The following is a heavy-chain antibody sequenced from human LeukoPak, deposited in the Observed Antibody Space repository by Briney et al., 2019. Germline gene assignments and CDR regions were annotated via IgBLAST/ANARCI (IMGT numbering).Heavy chain of an antibody. V-gene: IGHV1-8*01. CDR1: GYTFTSYD. Sequence: GASVKVFCKASGYTFTSYDINWVRQATGQGLEWMGWMNPNSGNTGYAQKFQGRVTMTRNTSISTAYMELSSLRSEDTAVYYCARGKFNYYDSSGYPTDYWGQGTLVTVSS. D-gene: IGHD3-22*01. J-gene: IGHJ4*02. CDR3: ARGKFNYYDSSGYPTDY. CDR2: MNPNSGNT.